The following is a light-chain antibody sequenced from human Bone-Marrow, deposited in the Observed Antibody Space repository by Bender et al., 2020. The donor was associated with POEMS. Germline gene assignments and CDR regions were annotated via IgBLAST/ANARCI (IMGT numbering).Light chain of an antibody. CDR1: SSNIGSNT. CDR2: KTD. CDR3: ASWDARLSGV. J-gene: IGLJ3*02. V-gene: IGLV1-44*01. Sequence: QSVLTQSPSASGTPGQTVTISCSGSSSNIGSNTVNWYQQVPGKAPKLLIFKTDQGPSGVHDRFSGSKSGTSASLAMSGLLCEDAGEYYFASWDARLSGVFGVGTSLSVL.